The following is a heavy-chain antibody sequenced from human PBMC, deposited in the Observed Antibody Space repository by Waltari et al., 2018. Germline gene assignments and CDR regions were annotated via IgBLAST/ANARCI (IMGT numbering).Heavy chain of an antibody. V-gene: IGHV4-30-4*01. CDR1: GGSISHGHYH. CDR3: ARDWGGVVVPKEAFDI. J-gene: IGHJ3*02. D-gene: IGHD3-22*01. Sequence: QVQLQESGPGLVKPSPTLSLTCTVSGGSISHGHYHRRWIPPPPGKGLEWIGYIYYSGSTYYNPSLKSRVTISVDTSKNQFSLKLSSVTAADTAVYYCARDWGGVVVPKEAFDIWGQGTMVTVSS. CDR2: IYYSGST.